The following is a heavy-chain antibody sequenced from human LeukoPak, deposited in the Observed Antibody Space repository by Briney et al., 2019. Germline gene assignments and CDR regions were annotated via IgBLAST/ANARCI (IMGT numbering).Heavy chain of an antibody. V-gene: IGHV4-39*07. CDR3: ALVDYYYYYMDV. Sequence: PSETLSLTCTVSGGSISTSNYYWGWIRQPPGKGLEWIGNIFYSGSTYYSPSLKSRVTISLDTSRNQFSLKLSSVTAADTAVYYCALVDYYYYYMDVWGKGTTVTVSS. CDR1: GGSISTSNYY. J-gene: IGHJ6*03. CDR2: IFYSGST.